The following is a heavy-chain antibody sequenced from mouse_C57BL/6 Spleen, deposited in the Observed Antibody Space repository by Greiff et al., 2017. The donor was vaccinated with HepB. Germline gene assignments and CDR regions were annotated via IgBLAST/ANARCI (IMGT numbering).Heavy chain of an antibody. V-gene: IGHV5-6*02. CDR1: GFTFSSYG. J-gene: IGHJ4*01. CDR2: ISSGGSYT. CDR3: ERLTVYAMDY. Sequence: DVMLVESGGDLVKPGGSLKLSCAASGFTFSSYGMSWVRQTPDKRLEWVATISSGGSYTYYPDSVKGRFTISRDNAKNTLYLQMSSLKSEDTAMYYCERLTVYAMDYWGQGTSVTVSS.